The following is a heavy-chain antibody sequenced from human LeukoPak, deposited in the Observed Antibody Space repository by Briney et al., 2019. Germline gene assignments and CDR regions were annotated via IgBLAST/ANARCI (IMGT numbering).Heavy chain of an antibody. CDR3: ARAGDGYYDSSGYYY. Sequence: SVKVSCKASGGTFSSYAISWVRQAPGQGLEWMGGIIPIFGTANYAQKFQGRVTITADESTSTAYMELSSLRSEDTAVYYCARAGDGYYDSSGYYYWGQGTLVTVSS. CDR1: GGTFSSYA. J-gene: IGHJ4*02. V-gene: IGHV1-69*13. D-gene: IGHD3-22*01. CDR2: IIPIFGTA.